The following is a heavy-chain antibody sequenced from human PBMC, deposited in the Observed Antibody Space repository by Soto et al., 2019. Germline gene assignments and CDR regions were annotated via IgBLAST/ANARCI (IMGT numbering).Heavy chain of an antibody. V-gene: IGHV4-4*02. J-gene: IGHJ6*02. CDR1: GGSISSSNW. CDR2: VYQGRST. Sequence: SETVCLTCSLSGGSISSSNWWSWVCQLPGKGLEWFGEVYQGRSTNYTPSLKTQATISVDKSKNQLSLKLRSVTAADPAVYYCARVGLSYSSSWSSASYNGMDVCRQGPTVTTSS. CDR3: ARVGLSYSSSWSSASYNGMDV. D-gene: IGHD6-13*01.